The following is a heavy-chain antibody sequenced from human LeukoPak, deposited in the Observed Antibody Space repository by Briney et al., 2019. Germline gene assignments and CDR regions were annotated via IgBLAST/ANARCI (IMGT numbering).Heavy chain of an antibody. CDR2: ISSNGGST. V-gene: IGHV3-64D*06. J-gene: IGHJ4*02. CDR3: VKSGSYYNEPYYFDY. CDR1: GFTFSRYA. Sequence: PGGSLRLSCSASGFTFSRYAMHWVRQAPGKGLEYVSGISSNGGSTYYADSVKGRFTISRDNSKNTLYLQMGSLRAEDTAVYYCVKSGSYYNEPYYFDYWGQGTLVTVSS. D-gene: IGHD3-10*01.